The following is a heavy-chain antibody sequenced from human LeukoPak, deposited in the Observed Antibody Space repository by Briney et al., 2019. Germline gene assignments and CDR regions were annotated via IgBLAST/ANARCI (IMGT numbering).Heavy chain of an antibody. CDR3: ARYMVRGVYYYGMDV. D-gene: IGHD3-10*01. CDR1: GGSISSGGYY. J-gene: IGHJ6*02. CDR2: IYYSGST. Sequence: SQTLSLTCTVSGGSISSGGYYWSWIRQHPGKGLEWFGYIYYSGSTYYNPSLKSRVTISVDTSKNQFSLKLSSVTAADTAVYYCARYMVRGVYYYGMDVWGQGNTVTVSS. V-gene: IGHV4-31*03.